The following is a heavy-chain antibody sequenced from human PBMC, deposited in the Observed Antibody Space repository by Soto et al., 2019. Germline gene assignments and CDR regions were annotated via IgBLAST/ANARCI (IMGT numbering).Heavy chain of an antibody. V-gene: IGHV3-30*18. Sequence: PGGSLRLSCAASGFTFSSYGMHWVRQAPGKGLEWVAVIPYDGSNKYYADSVKGRFTISRDNSKNTLYLQMNSLRAEDTAVYYCAKENFYSEPPIRWLDPCGPGTMVTVYS. CDR2: IPYDGSNK. CDR3: AKENFYSEPPIRWLDP. J-gene: IGHJ5*02. D-gene: IGHD3-22*01. CDR1: GFTFSSYG.